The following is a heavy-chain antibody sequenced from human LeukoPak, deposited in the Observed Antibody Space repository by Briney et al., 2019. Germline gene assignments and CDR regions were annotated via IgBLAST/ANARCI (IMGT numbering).Heavy chain of an antibody. J-gene: IGHJ6*02. V-gene: IGHV3-33*08. CDR2: ICDHDNRT. CDR1: GFTFSSYG. CDR3: ARAPEDYDFWSGYYTRVGYYYGMDV. D-gene: IGHD3-3*01. Sequence: GRSLRLSCAASGFTFSSYGMHWVRQAPGQGLEWVSTICDHDNRTYSAASVRGRFTISRDNAKNSLYLQMNSLRAEDTAVYYCARAPEDYDFWSGYYTRVGYYYGMDVWGQGTTVTVSS.